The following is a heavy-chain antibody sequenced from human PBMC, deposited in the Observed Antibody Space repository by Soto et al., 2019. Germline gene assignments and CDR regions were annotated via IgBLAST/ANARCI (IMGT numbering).Heavy chain of an antibody. V-gene: IGHV3-30*18. CDR3: AKATSYYYYGMDV. CDR1: GFTFSSYG. Sequence: GGSLRLSCAASGFTFSSYGMHWVRQAPGKGLEWVAVISYDGSNKYYADSVKGRFTISRDNSKNTLYMQMNSLRAEDTAVYYCAKATSYYYYGMDVWGQGTTVTVYS. J-gene: IGHJ6*02. CDR2: ISYDGSNK.